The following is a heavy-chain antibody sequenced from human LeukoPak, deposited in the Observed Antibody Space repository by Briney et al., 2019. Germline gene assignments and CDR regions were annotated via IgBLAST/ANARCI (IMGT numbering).Heavy chain of an antibody. CDR3: ARARGSDKYYYYYMDV. J-gene: IGHJ6*03. CDR2: IYPGDSDT. V-gene: IGHV5-51*01. Sequence: GESLKISCKGSGYSFTSYWIGWVRQMPGKGLEWMGIIYPGDSDTRYSPSFQGQVTISADKSISTAYLQWSSLKASDTAMYYCARARGSDKYYYYYMDVWGKGTTVTVSS. D-gene: IGHD6-25*01. CDR1: GYSFTSYW.